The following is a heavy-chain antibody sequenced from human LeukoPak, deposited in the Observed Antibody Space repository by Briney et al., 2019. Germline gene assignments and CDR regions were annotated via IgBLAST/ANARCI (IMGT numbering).Heavy chain of an antibody. Sequence: ASVKVSCKASGYTFTVCYMHWVRQAPGQGLEWMGWINPNSGGTNYAQKLQGRVTMTRDTSISTAYMELSRLRSDDTAVYYCARGSSASKGSVDYWGQGTLVTVSS. CDR3: ARGSSASKGSVDY. D-gene: IGHD4-11*01. J-gene: IGHJ4*02. CDR1: GYTFTVCY. CDR2: INPNSGGT. V-gene: IGHV1-2*02.